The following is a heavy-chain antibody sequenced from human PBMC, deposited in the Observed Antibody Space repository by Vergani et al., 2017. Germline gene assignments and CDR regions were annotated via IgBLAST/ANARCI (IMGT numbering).Heavy chain of an antibody. D-gene: IGHD3-3*01. Sequence: EVQLVESGGGLVPPGRSLRLSCAASGFSFGDYAMTWVRQAPGKGLEWVAFISRSSDYISYADSVKGRFTISRDNAEISLYLQLNSLRDEDTAVYYCARCDQSYDDFRSGLPTYFMDVWGKGTTVTVSS. CDR1: GFSFGDYA. CDR2: ISRSSDYI. CDR3: ARCDQSYDDFRSGLPTYFMDV. J-gene: IGHJ6*03. V-gene: IGHV3-21*02.